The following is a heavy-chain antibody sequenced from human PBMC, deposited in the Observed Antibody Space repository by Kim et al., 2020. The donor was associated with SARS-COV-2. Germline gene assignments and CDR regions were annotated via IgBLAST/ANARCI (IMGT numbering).Heavy chain of an antibody. Sequence: ASVKVSCKASGGTFSSYAISWVRQAPGQGLEWMGGIIPIFGTANYAQKFQGRVTITADESTSTAYMELSSLRSEDTAVYYCAREYYYGTGSLDAFDIWGQETMVTVSS. CDR3: AREYYYGTGSLDAFDI. CDR1: GGTFSSYA. D-gene: IGHD3-10*01. V-gene: IGHV1-69*13. J-gene: IGHJ3*02. CDR2: IIPIFGTA.